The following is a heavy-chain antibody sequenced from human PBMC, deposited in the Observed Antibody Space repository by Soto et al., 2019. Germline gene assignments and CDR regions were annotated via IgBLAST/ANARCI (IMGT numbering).Heavy chain of an antibody. V-gene: IGHV4-59*08. J-gene: IGHJ6*03. D-gene: IGHD3-3*01. CDR2: ISNSGST. CDR1: GDSIRSHQ. CDR3: AISYYDLSSGSYYYYMDV. Sequence: SETLSLTCTVSGDSIRSHQWSWIRQPPGKGLEWVGYISNSGSTNYNPSLKSRVTISVDTSKNLFSLKLSSVTAADTAVYYCAISYYDLSSGSYYYYMDVWGKGTTVTVSS.